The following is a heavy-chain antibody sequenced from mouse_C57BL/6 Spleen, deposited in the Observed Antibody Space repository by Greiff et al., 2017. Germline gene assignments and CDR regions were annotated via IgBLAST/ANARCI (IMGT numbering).Heavy chain of an antibody. Sequence: QVQLKQPGAELVKPGASVKLSCKASGYTFTSYWMHWVKQRPGQGLEWIGMIHPNSGSTNYNEKFKSKATLTVDKSSSTAYMQLSSLTSEDSAVYYCARSGYYFYAMDYWGQGTSVTVSS. J-gene: IGHJ4*01. CDR1: GYTFTSYW. CDR3: ARSGYYFYAMDY. V-gene: IGHV1-64*01. CDR2: IHPNSGST. D-gene: IGHD1-1*01.